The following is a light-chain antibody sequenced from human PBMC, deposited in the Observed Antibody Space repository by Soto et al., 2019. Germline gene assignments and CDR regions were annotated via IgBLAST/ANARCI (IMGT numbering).Light chain of an antibody. V-gene: IGKV3-20*01. CDR2: GAS. CDR3: QQYDTSPIT. CDR1: QSVSSDF. J-gene: IGKJ5*01. Sequence: EIVLTQSPGILSLSPGERATLSCRASQSVSSDFLAWYQQKPGQAPRLLIYGASTRATGIPDRFSGRGCETDFSLNISTREPEDCALYLCQQYDTSPITFGQGTRLQIK.